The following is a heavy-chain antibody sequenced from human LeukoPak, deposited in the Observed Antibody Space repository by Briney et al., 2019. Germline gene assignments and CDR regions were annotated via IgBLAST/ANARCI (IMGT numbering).Heavy chain of an antibody. V-gene: IGHV1-69*06. D-gene: IGHD3-3*01. CDR3: ARGRDFWSGYYGGNEDWFDP. Sequence: GASVKVSCKASGGTFSSYAISWGRQAPGQGLEWMGGIIPIFGTANYAQKFQGRVTITADKSTSTAYMELSSLRSEDTAVYYCARGRDFWSGYYGGNEDWFDPWGQGTLVTVSS. CDR2: IIPIFGTA. J-gene: IGHJ5*02. CDR1: GGTFSSYA.